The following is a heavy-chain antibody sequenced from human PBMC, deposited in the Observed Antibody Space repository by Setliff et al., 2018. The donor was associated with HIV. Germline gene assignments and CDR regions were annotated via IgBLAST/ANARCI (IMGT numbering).Heavy chain of an antibody. CDR1: GGSSIGHSFA. Sequence: SETLSLTCTVSGGSSIGHSFASTWIRQSPGKGLEWIGDVSYSGTTMYNNYNPSLESRVTISEDTSRHQFSLKLTSVTADDTGIYYCARQTATGTSATFDSWGQGSLVTVSS. CDR2: VSYSGTTMYN. D-gene: IGHD2-21*02. V-gene: IGHV4-39*07. J-gene: IGHJ4*02. CDR3: ARQTATGTSATFDS.